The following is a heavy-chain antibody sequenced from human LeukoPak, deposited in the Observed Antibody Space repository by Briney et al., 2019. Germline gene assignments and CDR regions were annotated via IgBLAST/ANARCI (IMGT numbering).Heavy chain of an antibody. V-gene: IGHV3-23*01. Sequence: GGSLRLSCAASGFTLSSYAMSWVRQAPGKGLEWVSAISGSGGSTYYADSVKGRFTISRDSSKNTLYLQMNSLRAEDTAVYYCAKGDYYYDSSGFDYWGQGTLVTVSS. CDR2: ISGSGGST. CDR1: GFTLSSYA. CDR3: AKGDYYYDSSGFDY. J-gene: IGHJ4*02. D-gene: IGHD3-22*01.